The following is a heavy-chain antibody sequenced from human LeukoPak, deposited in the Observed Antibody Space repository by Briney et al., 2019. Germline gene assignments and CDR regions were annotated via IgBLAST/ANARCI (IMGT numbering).Heavy chain of an antibody. D-gene: IGHD6-19*01. CDR3: ARGSSGRRDN. CDR1: GYTFTSCD. V-gene: IGHV1-8*01. CDR2: MNSNRGNT. Sequence: GTSVKVSCKTSGYTFTSCDINWVRQARGQGLEWMGWMNSNRGNTDYGQRVKGRMTITRDNSIGTAYMELRNLTSEDTAMYYCARGSSGRRDNWGQGTLVTVSA. J-gene: IGHJ4*02.